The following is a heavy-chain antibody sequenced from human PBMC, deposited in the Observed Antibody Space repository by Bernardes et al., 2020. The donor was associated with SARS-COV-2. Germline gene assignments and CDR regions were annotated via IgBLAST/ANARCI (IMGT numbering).Heavy chain of an antibody. J-gene: IGHJ4*02. D-gene: IGHD4-17*01. CDR2: IWYDGSNK. CDR1: GFTFSSYG. CDR3: ARATTVAEFDY. V-gene: IGHV3-33*01. Sequence: GGSLRLSCAASGFTFSSYGMHWVRQAPGKGLEWVAVIWYDGSNKYYADSVKGRFTISRDNSKNTLYLQMNSLRAEDTAVYYCARATTVAEFDYWGQGTLVTVSS.